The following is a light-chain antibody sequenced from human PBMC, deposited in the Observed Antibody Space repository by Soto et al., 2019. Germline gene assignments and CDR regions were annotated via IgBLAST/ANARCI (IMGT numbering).Light chain of an antibody. CDR1: SSDVGGYNY. Sequence: QSVLTQPASVSGSPGQSITISCTGTSSDVGGYNYVSWYQQHPGKAPKLMIYDVRNRPSGVSNRFSGSKSVNTASLTISGLQAEDEADYYCSSYTTVSTYVFRTGTKV. J-gene: IGLJ1*01. V-gene: IGLV2-14*01. CDR2: DVR. CDR3: SSYTTVSTYV.